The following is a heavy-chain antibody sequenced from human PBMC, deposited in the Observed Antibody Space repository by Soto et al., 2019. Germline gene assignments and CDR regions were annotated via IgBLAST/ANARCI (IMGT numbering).Heavy chain of an antibody. CDR3: ARDLGSGSYPNWFDP. CDR1: GGSISSYY. J-gene: IGHJ5*02. D-gene: IGHD3-10*01. Sequence: AXETLSLTCTVSGGSISSYYWSWIRQPPGKGLEWIGYIYYSGSTNYNPSLKSRVTISVDTSKNQFSLKLSSVTAADTAVYYCARDLGSGSYPNWFDPWGQGTLVT. CDR2: IYYSGST. V-gene: IGHV4-59*01.